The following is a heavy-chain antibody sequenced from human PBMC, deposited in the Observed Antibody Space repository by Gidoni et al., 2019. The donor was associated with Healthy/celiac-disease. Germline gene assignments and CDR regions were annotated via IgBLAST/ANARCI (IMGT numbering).Heavy chain of an antibody. V-gene: IGHV4-39*01. Sequence: QLQLQESGPGLVKPSETLSLTCTVSGGSISSSSYYWGWIRQPPGKGLEWIGSIYYSGSTYYNPSLKSRVTISVDTSKNQFSLKLSSVTAADTAVYYCARHFNYDILTGLKGYGMDVWGQGTTVTVSS. J-gene: IGHJ6*02. CDR2: IYYSGST. D-gene: IGHD3-9*01. CDR3: ARHFNYDILTGLKGYGMDV. CDR1: GGSISSSSYY.